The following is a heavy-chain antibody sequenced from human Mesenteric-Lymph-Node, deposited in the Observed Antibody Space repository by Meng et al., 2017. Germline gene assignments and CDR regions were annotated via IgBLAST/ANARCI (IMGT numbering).Heavy chain of an antibody. V-gene: IGHV4-31*03. D-gene: IGHD3-22*01. CDR1: GGSISSGGHS. Sequence: QVQLQESGPGLVKPSQTLSRTGTVSGGSISSGGHSWRWIRQHPGKGLEWIAYIYYSGSTYYNPSLKSRVILSVDTSKNQFSLKLSSVTAADTAVYYCARVDSSGYFLDYWGQGTLVTVSS. CDR2: IYYSGST. CDR3: ARVDSSGYFLDY. J-gene: IGHJ4*01.